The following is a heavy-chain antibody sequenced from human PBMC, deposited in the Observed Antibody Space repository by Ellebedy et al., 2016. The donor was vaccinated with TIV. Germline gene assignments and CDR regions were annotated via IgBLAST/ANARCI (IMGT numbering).Heavy chain of an antibody. V-gene: IGHV3-33*06. CDR2: IWYDGSNK. J-gene: IGHJ4*02. CDR1: GFTFSTYG. CDR3: AKDRYGDYVVYFDY. D-gene: IGHD4-17*01. Sequence: GESLKISCAASGFTFSTYGMHWVRQAPGKGLEWVAVIWYDGSNKYYVDSVKGRFTIFRDNSKNTLYLQMNSLRAEDTAVYFCAKDRYGDYVVYFDYWGQGTLVTVSS.